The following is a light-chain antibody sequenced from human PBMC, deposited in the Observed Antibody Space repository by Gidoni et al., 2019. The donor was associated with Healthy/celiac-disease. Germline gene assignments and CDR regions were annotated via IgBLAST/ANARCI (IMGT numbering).Light chain of an antibody. CDR1: QSINAW. Sequence: DIQMTQSPSTLSASVGDRVTITCRASQSINAWLAWYQQKPGKAPKLLIYQASHLESGVPSRFSGYGSGTEFTLTISSLKPDDFATYYCQQYDSYSLFGGGTKVEIK. V-gene: IGKV1-5*03. J-gene: IGKJ4*01. CDR2: QAS. CDR3: QQYDSYSL.